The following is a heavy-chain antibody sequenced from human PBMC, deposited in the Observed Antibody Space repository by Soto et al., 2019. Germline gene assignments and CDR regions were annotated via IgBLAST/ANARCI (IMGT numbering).Heavy chain of an antibody. CDR3: SRDRGSGSYYSVSDYWYFDL. J-gene: IGHJ2*01. CDR1: GGTFSNYA. D-gene: IGHD1-26*01. Sequence: QVQLVQSGAEVKKPGSSVKVSCKASGGTFSNYAICWVRQAPGQGLEWMGGVIPVSGTPKYAQKFQDRVLIIADKSTSTAYMELTSLTSEDTAVYFCSRDRGSGSYYSVSDYWYFDLWGRGTLVTVSS. V-gene: IGHV1-69*06. CDR2: VIPVSGTP.